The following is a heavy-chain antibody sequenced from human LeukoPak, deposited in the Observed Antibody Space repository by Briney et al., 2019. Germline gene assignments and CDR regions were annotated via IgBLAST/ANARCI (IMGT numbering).Heavy chain of an antibody. J-gene: IGHJ4*02. D-gene: IGHD3-10*01. Sequence: GASVKVSCKASGYIFTDYAIHWVRQAPGQRLEWMGWINAANGNTKYSQNFRGRVTITRDTSASTAYMELSSLRSEDTALFYCARSPYYFDSGCYSSPSAYWGQGTLVTVSS. V-gene: IGHV1-3*01. CDR2: INAANGNT. CDR3: ARSPYYFDSGCYSSPSAY. CDR1: GYIFTDYA.